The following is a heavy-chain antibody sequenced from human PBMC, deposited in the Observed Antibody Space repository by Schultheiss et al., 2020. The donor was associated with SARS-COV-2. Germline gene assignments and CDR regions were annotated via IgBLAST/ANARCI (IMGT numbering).Heavy chain of an antibody. CDR3: ARAASGWYYFDY. Sequence: SQTLSLTCAVYGGSFSGYYWSWIRQPPGKGLEWIGEINHSGSTNYNQSLKSRVTISVDTSKNQFSLKLSSVTAADTAVYYCARAASGWYYFDYWGQGTLVTVSS. V-gene: IGHV4-34*01. CDR1: GGSFSGYY. D-gene: IGHD6-19*01. CDR2: INHSGST. J-gene: IGHJ4*02.